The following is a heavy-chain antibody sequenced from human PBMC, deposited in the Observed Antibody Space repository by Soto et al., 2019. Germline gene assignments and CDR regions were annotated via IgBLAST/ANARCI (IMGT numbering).Heavy chain of an antibody. Sequence: QVQLVQSGAEVKKPGSSVKVSCKASGGTFSSYTISWVRQAPGQGLEWMGRIIPILGIANYAQKFQGRVTITADKSTSPAYMALSSLRSEDTAVYYCAGSLGWTDVNRFDPWGQGTLVTVSS. CDR2: IIPILGIA. J-gene: IGHJ5*02. CDR3: AGSLGWTDVNRFDP. CDR1: GGTFSSYT. D-gene: IGHD1-1*01. V-gene: IGHV1-69*02.